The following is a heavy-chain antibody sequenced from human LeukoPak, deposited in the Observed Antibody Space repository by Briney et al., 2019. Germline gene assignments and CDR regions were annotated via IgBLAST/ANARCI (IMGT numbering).Heavy chain of an antibody. D-gene: IGHD5-18*01. Sequence: GASVKVSCKASGGTLSTSAISWVRQAPGQGLEWMGGIIPMFGTPNYAQKFQGRVTVTTDASTNTAYMELSSLRSEDTAVYYCARARGYSYSSPLDYWGQGTLVTVS. CDR1: GGTLSTSA. CDR3: ARARGYSYSSPLDY. V-gene: IGHV1-69*05. CDR2: IIPMFGTP. J-gene: IGHJ4*02.